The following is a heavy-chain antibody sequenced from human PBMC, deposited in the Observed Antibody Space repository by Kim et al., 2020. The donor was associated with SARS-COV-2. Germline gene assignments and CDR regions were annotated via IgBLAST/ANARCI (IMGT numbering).Heavy chain of an antibody. J-gene: IGHJ5*02. Sequence: YARKFQGRVTITADESTSTAYMELSSLRSEDTAVYYCARTGRITINWFDPWGQGTLVTVSS. D-gene: IGHD3-3*01. V-gene: IGHV1-69*01. CDR3: ARTGRITINWFDP.